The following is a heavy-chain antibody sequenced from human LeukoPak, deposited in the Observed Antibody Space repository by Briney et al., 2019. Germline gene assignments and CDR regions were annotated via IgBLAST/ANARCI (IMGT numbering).Heavy chain of an antibody. CDR2: IYYSGST. D-gene: IGHD4-17*01. J-gene: IGHJ3*02. V-gene: IGHV4-59*01. Sequence: SETLSLTCTVSGGSISSYYWSWIRQPPGKGLEWIGYIYYSGSTNYNPSLKSRVTISVDTSKNQFSLKLSSVTAADTAVYYCARDYGDYVFAFDIWGQGTMVTVSS. CDR3: ARDYGDYVFAFDI. CDR1: GGSISSYY.